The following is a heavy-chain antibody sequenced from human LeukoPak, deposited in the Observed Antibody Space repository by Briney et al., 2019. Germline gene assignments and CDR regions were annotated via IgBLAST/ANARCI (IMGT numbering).Heavy chain of an antibody. CDR1: GFTFSSYW. Sequence: GGSLRLSCAASGFTFSSYWMHWVRQAPGKGLVWVSRINSDGSSTSYADSVKSRFTISRDNAKNTLYLQMNSLRAEDTAVYHCARGFGYSSGWYVSWGQGTLVTVSS. CDR3: ARGFGYSSGWYVS. J-gene: IGHJ4*02. CDR2: INSDGSST. V-gene: IGHV3-74*01. D-gene: IGHD6-19*01.